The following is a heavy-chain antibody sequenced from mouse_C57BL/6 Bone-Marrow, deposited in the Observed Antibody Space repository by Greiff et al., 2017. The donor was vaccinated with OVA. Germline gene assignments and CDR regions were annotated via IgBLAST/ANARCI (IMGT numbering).Heavy chain of an antibody. CDR3: ARGEQIYVGYYGRFAY. V-gene: IGHV1-36*01. D-gene: IGHD2-3*01. CDR1: GFTFTDYY. Sequence: VQLKESGPVLVKPGPSVKISCKASGFTFTDYYMHWVKQSHGKSLEWIGLVYPYNGGTSYNQKFKGKATLTVDTSSSTAYMELNSLTSEDSAVYYCARGEQIYVGYYGRFAYWGQGTLVTVSA. CDR2: VYPYNGGT. J-gene: IGHJ3*01.